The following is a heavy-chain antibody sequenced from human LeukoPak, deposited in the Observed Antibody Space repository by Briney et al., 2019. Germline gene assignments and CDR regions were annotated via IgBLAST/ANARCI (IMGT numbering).Heavy chain of an antibody. Sequence: GGSLRLSCAVPGITFSSYPMTWVRQAPGKGLEWVSAISYTGGDTFYADSVKGRFTTSRDNSKNTLYLQMNSLRAEDTAVYYCAKRGNDYSYPFDYWGQGTLVTVSS. CDR3: AKRGNDYSYPFDY. CDR2: ISYTGGDT. V-gene: IGHV3-23*01. J-gene: IGHJ4*02. D-gene: IGHD4-11*01. CDR1: GITFSSYP.